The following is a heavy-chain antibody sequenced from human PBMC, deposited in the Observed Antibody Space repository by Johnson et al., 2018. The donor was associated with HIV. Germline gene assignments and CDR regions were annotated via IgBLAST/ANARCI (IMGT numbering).Heavy chain of an antibody. CDR1: GFTFDDYA. Sequence: VQLVESGGGLVQPGGSLRLSCAASGFTFDDYAMHWVRQAPGKGLEWVSGISWNSGSIGYADSVKGRFTISRDNAKNSLYLQMNSLRAEDTALYYCAKDSECSIITMVRGAHDAFDIWGQGTMVTVSS. CDR2: ISWNSGSI. V-gene: IGHV3-9*01. D-gene: IGHD3-10*01. CDR3: AKDSECSIITMVRGAHDAFDI. J-gene: IGHJ3*02.